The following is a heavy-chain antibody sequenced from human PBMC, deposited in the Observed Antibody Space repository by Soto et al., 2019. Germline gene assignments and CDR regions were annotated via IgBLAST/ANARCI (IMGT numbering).Heavy chain of an antibody. Sequence: PSETLSLTCDVSGDTISTGGYTWAWIRQPPGKALEWIGHTYHSGFTYYNPSLKSRVTISVDTSKNQFSLKLSSVTAADTAVYYCAREGSSGRLGFDYWGQGTLVTVSS. CDR3: AREGSSGRLGFDY. D-gene: IGHD6-19*01. CDR1: GDTISTGGYT. V-gene: IGHV4-30-2*05. CDR2: TYHSGFT. J-gene: IGHJ4*02.